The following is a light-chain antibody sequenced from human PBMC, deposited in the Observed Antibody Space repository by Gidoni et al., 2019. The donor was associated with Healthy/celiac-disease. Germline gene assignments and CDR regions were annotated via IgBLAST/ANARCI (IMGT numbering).Light chain of an antibody. Sequence: HSVLTQPPPASGTPRQRVTLSCSGSSSNIGSNTVNWYQQLPGTAPKLLIYSNNQRPSGVPDRFSGSKSGTSASLAISGLQSEDEADYYCAAWDDSLNGVVFGGGTKLTVL. CDR1: SSNIGSNT. CDR3: AAWDDSLNGVV. J-gene: IGLJ2*01. V-gene: IGLV1-44*01. CDR2: SNN.